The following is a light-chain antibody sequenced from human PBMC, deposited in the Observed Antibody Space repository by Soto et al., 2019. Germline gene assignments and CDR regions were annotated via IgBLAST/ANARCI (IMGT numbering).Light chain of an antibody. V-gene: IGKV3-15*01. CDR2: GAS. J-gene: IGKJ1*01. CDR3: QESNIGPWR. Sequence: AVSPERVYPLXXRTSQSANINLAWYVQKPGQAPRXVIYGASTRAAGAPARFGGSGSGTEFTLPLSSLQSEECALHYCQESNIGPWRLAEGTKVDIK. CDR1: QSANIN.